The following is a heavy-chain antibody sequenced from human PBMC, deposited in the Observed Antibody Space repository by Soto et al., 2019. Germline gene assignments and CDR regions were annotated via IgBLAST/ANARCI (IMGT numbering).Heavy chain of an antibody. CDR1: GYTFTSYG. CDR2: ISAYNGNT. Sequence: ASVKVSCKASGYTFTSYGISWVRQAPGQGLEWMGWISAYNGNTNYAQKLQGRVTMTTDTSTSTAYMELRSLRSDDTAVYYCARVLFAYGDYDLDAFDIWGQGTMVTVSS. CDR3: ARVLFAYGDYDLDAFDI. J-gene: IGHJ3*02. V-gene: IGHV1-18*01. D-gene: IGHD4-17*01.